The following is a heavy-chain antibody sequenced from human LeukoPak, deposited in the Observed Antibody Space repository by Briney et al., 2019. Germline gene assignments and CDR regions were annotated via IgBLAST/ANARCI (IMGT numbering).Heavy chain of an antibody. V-gene: IGHV3-23*01. CDR3: AKDPTTMVRGVISY. J-gene: IGHJ4*02. D-gene: IGHD3-10*01. Sequence: QAGGSLRLSCAASGFTFSSYGMSWVRQAPGKGLEWVSAISGSGGSTYYADSVKGRFTISRDNSKNTLYLQMNSLRAEDTAVYYCAKDPTTMVRGVISYWGQGTLVTVSS. CDR2: ISGSGGST. CDR1: GFTFSSYG.